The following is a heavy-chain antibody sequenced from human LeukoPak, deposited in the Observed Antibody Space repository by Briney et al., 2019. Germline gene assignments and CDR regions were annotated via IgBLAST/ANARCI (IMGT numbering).Heavy chain of an antibody. Sequence: ASVKVSCKASGYTFTSYAMHWVRQAPGQRLEWMGWINAGNGSTKYSQKFQGRVTITRDTSASTAYMELSSLRSEDTAVYYCARKSPRRGYNSWASKHDAFDIWGQGTMVTVSS. J-gene: IGHJ3*02. CDR2: INAGNGST. CDR3: ARKSPRRGYNSWASKHDAFDI. CDR1: GYTFTSYA. V-gene: IGHV1-3*01. D-gene: IGHD5-24*01.